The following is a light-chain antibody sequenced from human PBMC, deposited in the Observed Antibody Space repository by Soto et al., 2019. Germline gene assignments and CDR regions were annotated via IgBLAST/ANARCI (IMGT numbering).Light chain of an antibody. CDR2: GAS. V-gene: IGKV3-15*01. J-gene: IGKJ1*01. CDR1: QSVSSN. Sequence: EIVMTQSPATLSVSPGERATLSCRASQSVSSNLAWYQQKPGQAPRLLIYGASTRATGIPARFSGSGSGTEFTLTISSLQSEDFAVYYCQHRSAWPRTFGQGTKVE. CDR3: QHRSAWPRT.